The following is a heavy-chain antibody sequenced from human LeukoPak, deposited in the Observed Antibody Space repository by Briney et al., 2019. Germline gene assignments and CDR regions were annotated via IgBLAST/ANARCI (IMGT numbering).Heavy chain of an antibody. V-gene: IGHV3-23*01. D-gene: IGHD2-15*01. CDR2: ISGSGSST. CDR1: GFTFSRYG. J-gene: IGHJ3*02. CDR3: AKEWIVVVVALNAAFDI. Sequence: PRGSLRLSCVASGFTFSRYGMSWVRQAPGKGLEWVSAISGSGSSTYYADSVKGRFTISRDNSKNTMYLQMNSLRAEDTAVYYCAKEWIVVVVALNAAFDIWGQGTMVTVSP.